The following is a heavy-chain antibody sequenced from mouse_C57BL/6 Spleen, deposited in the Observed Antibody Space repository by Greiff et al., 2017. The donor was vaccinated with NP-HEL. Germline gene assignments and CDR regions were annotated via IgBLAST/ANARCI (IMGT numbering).Heavy chain of an antibody. D-gene: IGHD1-2*01. CDR1: GYSITSGYG. CDR2: ISYSGST. J-gene: IGHJ2*01. CDR3: ARTARIKY. Sequence: DVQLQESGPGLVKPSQSLSLTCTVTGYSITSGYGWNWIRQFPGNKLEWMVYISYSGSTNYNPSLKSRISITRDTSKNQFFLQLNSVTTEDTATYYWARTARIKYWGQGTTLTDSS. V-gene: IGHV3-2*02.